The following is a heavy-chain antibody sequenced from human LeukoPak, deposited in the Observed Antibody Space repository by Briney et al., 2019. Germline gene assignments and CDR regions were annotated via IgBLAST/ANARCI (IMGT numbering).Heavy chain of an antibody. D-gene: IGHD2-2*01. CDR1: GGSLSGYY. Sequence: SETLSLTCAVYGGSLSGYYWSWIRQPPGKGLEWIGEINHSGSTNYNPSLKSRVTISLDTSKNQFSLKVSSVTAADTAVYYCARVGSGGIVVVPAAKGAFDIWGQGTMVTVSS. CDR2: INHSGST. J-gene: IGHJ3*02. CDR3: ARVGSGGIVVVPAAKGAFDI. V-gene: IGHV4-34*01.